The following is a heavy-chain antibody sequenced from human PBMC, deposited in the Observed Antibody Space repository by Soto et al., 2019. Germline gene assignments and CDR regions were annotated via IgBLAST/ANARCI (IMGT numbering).Heavy chain of an antibody. Sequence: SVKVSCKASGGTFSSYAISWVRQAPGQGLEWMGGIIPIFGTANYAQKFQGRVTITADESTSTAYMELSSLRSEDTAVYYCASEVENYCDYLFDYWCQGTLVTVSS. D-gene: IGHD4-17*01. CDR2: IIPIFGTA. V-gene: IGHV1-69*13. CDR1: GGTFSSYA. J-gene: IGHJ4*02. CDR3: ASEVENYCDYLFDY.